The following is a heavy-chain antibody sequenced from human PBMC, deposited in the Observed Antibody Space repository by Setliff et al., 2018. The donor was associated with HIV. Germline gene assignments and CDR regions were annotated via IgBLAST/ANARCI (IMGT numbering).Heavy chain of an antibody. Sequence: SETLSLTCTVSGGSISSYYWSWIRQPPGKGLEWIGYIYYSGSTNYNPSLKSRVTISVDTSKNQFSLKLSSVTAADTAVYYCARVGGYYGEMNWFDPWGQGILVTVSS. V-gene: IGHV4-59*01. CDR2: IYYSGST. D-gene: IGHD3-10*01. CDR1: GGSISSYY. CDR3: ARVGGYYGEMNWFDP. J-gene: IGHJ5*02.